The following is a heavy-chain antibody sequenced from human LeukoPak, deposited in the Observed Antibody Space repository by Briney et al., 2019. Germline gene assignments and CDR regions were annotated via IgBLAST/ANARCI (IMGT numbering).Heavy chain of an antibody. CDR2: IYYSGTT. D-gene: IGHD6-19*01. CDR1: GGSISSYY. J-gene: IGHJ4*02. Sequence: SETLSLTCTVSGGSISSYYWSWIRQPPGKGLEWIGYIYYSGTTNYNPSLKSRVTITVDTSKSQFSLKLNSVTAADTAVYYCARSGGYSSPQNYWGQGTLVTVSS. V-gene: IGHV4-59*01. CDR3: ARSGGYSSPQNY.